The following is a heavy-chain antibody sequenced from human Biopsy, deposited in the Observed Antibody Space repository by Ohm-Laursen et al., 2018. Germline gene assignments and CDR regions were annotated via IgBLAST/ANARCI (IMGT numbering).Heavy chain of an antibody. CDR3: AKHGSGWTGDDALHI. V-gene: IGHV4-59*08. J-gene: IGHJ3*02. CDR2: ISYSGST. D-gene: IGHD6-19*01. CDR1: GGSISGSS. Sequence: SETLSLTCTVSGGSISGSSWSWIRQAPGRGLEWVGYISYSGSTSNNPSLKSRITISVDTSKNQISLKVTSVNAADTAVYYCAKHGSGWTGDDALHIWGQGTMVTVSS.